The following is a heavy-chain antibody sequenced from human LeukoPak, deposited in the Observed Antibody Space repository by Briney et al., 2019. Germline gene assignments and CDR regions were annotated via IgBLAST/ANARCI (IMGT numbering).Heavy chain of an antibody. J-gene: IGHJ3*02. CDR2: IYYRSKWYN. CDR1: GDSVSSESAA. Sequence: SQTLSLTCAISGDSVSSESAAWNWIRQSPSRGLKWLGRIYYRSKWYNEYSGSVKSRIIINPHISKNQFSLQLNSVSPEDTAMYYCVRDSVYGNDACDIWGQGTMVTVSS. D-gene: IGHD5/OR15-5a*01. CDR3: VRDSVYGNDACDI. V-gene: IGHV6-1*01.